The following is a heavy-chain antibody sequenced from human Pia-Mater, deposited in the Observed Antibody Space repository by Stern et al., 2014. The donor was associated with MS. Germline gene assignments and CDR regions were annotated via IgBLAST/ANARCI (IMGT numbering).Heavy chain of an antibody. CDR2: VSYYGSNK. J-gene: IGHJ5*02. Sequence: VQLEESGGGVVQPGRPLRLSCVASGFTLGSCAMHWVRQAPGKGLEWVAGVSYYGSNKDYADSVKGRFTLSRDNSQNTLYMQMSSLRPEDTAVYFCAKDRQYLTYFFDHWGQGSLVTVSS. D-gene: IGHD2/OR15-2a*01. CDR3: AKDRQYLTYFFDH. V-gene: IGHV3-30*18. CDR1: GFTLGSCA.